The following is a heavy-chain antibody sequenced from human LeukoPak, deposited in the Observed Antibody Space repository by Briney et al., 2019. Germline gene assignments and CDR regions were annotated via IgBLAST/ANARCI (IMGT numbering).Heavy chain of an antibody. D-gene: IGHD1-26*01. CDR1: GYSFTSYW. CDR2: MNPNSGNT. V-gene: IGHV1-8*03. Sequence: GESLKISCKGSGYSFTSYWIGWVRQATGQGLEWMGWMNPNSGNTGYAQKFQGRVTITRNTSISTAYMELSSLRSEDTAVYYCAREVVVGPTRYFQHWGQGTLVTVSS. J-gene: IGHJ1*01. CDR3: AREVVVGPTRYFQH.